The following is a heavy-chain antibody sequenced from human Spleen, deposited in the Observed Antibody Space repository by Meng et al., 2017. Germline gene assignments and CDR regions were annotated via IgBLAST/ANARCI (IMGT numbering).Heavy chain of an antibody. CDR1: GGSISSYY. CDR2: ISSSSSYI. Sequence: GGSLRLSCTVSGGSISSYYWSWIRQPPGKGLEWVSSISSSSSYIYYADSVKGRFTISRDNAKNSLYLQMNSLRAEDTAVYYCARGDTAMVTSYYYGMDVWGQGTTVTVSS. V-gene: IGHV3-21*01. J-gene: IGHJ6*02. D-gene: IGHD5-18*01. CDR3: ARGDTAMVTSYYYGMDV.